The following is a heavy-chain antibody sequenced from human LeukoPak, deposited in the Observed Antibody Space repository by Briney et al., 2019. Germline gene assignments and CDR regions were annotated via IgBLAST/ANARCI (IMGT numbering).Heavy chain of an antibody. CDR3: ATGSTIFGYY. CDR2: INPNSGGT. Sequence: ASVKVSCKASGYTFTGYYMHWVRQAPGQGLEWMGWINPNSGGTNYAQDFQGRVTMTRDTSISTAYMDLSRLTSDDTAVYYCATGSTIFGYYWGQGTLVTVPS. J-gene: IGHJ4*02. D-gene: IGHD3-9*01. CDR1: GYTFTGYY. V-gene: IGHV1-2*02.